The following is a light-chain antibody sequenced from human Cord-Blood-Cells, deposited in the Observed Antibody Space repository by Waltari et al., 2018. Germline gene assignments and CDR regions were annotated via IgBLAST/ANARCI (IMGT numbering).Light chain of an antibody. J-gene: IGKJ1*01. Sequence: DIQMTQSPSSLSASVGDRVTITCRASQSISSYLNWYQQKPGKAPKLLIYAASSLQSGVPERFSGSGSGTDFTLTISSLQPEDFATYYCQQSYSTPSTFGQGTKVEIK. CDR3: QQSYSTPST. CDR2: AAS. CDR1: QSISSY. V-gene: IGKV1-39*01.